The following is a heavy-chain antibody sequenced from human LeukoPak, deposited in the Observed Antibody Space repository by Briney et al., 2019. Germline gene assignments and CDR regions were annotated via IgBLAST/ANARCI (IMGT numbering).Heavy chain of an antibody. J-gene: IGHJ6*02. V-gene: IGHV3-74*01. CDR2: INMEGSST. D-gene: IGHD6-13*01. CDR3: AREGVWRQQLVDYYYGMDV. Sequence: GGSLRLSFAASEFTFIGYGMHWFRQAPGRGRVGVPLINMEGSSTSYADSVKGRFTISRDNAKNTLYLQMNSLRAEDTAVYYCAREGVWRQQLVDYYYGMDVWGQGTTVTVSS. CDR1: EFTFIGYG.